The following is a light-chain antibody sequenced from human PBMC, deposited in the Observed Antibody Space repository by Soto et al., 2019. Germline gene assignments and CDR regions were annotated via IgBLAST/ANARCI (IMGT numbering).Light chain of an antibody. J-gene: IGLJ1*01. CDR2: DVS. CDR3: SSYTSSSTLEV. V-gene: IGLV2-14*01. CDR1: SSDVGGYNY. Sequence: QSALTQPASVSGSPGQSITVSCTGTSSDVGGYNYVSWYQQHAGKAPKLMIYDVSNRPSGVSNRFSGSKSGNTASLTISELQAEDEADYYCSSYTSSSTLEVFGTGTKVTVL.